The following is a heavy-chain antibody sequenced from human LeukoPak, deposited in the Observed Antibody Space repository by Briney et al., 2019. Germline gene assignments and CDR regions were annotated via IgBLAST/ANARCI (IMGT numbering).Heavy chain of an antibody. V-gene: IGHV3-30-3*01. CDR3: ARVIPRIAVAGAFDY. D-gene: IGHD6-19*01. CDR1: GFTFSSYA. CDR2: ISYDGSNK. Sequence: GGSLRLSCAASGFTFSSYAMHWVRQAPGKGLEWVAVISYDGSNKYYADSVKGRFTISRDNSKNTLYLQMNSLRAEDTAVYYCARVIPRIAVAGAFDYWGQGTLVTVSS. J-gene: IGHJ4*02.